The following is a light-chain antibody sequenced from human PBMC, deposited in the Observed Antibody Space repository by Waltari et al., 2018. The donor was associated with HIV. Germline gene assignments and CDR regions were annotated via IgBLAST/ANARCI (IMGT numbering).Light chain of an antibody. V-gene: IGLV1-44*01. CDR1: SSNIGSNT. CDR2: SNN. Sequence: QSVLTPPPSASGTPGQRVTISCSRSSSNIGSNTENWYQQLPGTAPKLLIYSNNQRPSGVPDRFSGSKSGTSASLAISGLQSEDEADYYCAAWDGSLNGRVVFGGGTKLTVL. J-gene: IGLJ2*01. CDR3: AAWDGSLNGRVV.